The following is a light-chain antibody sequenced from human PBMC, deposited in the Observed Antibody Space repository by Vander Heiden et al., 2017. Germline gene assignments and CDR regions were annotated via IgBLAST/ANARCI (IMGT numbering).Light chain of an antibody. CDR3: AAWDDSLSGVV. CDR1: SSNIGSNY. J-gene: IGLJ2*01. V-gene: IGLV1-47*01. Sequence: QSVLTQPPAAAGAPGQRVTSSCSGSSSNIGSNYVAWYQQLPGTAPKLLIFRNNQRPSGVPDRFSGSKSGTSASLAISGLRSEDEADYYCAAWDDSLSGVVFGGGTKLTVL. CDR2: RNN.